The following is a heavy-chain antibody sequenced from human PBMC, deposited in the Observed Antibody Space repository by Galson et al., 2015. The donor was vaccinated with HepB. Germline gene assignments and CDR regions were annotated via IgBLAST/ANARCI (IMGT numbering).Heavy chain of an antibody. J-gene: IGHJ4*02. CDR1: GFTFSNYA. V-gene: IGHV3-30*04. D-gene: IGHD3-3*01. CDR2: ISYDGNSK. CDR3: AKDWASADYDFWSGCFDY. Sequence: SLRLSCAASGFTFSNYAMHWVRQAPGKGLEWVALISYDGNSKFYADSVKGRFTISRDNSKNTLFLQMHSLRGEDSAVYYCAKDWASADYDFWSGCFDYWGQGTLVTVSS.